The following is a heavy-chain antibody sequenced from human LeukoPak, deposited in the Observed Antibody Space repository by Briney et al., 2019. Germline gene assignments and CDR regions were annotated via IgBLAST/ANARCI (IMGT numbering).Heavy chain of an antibody. D-gene: IGHD6-19*01. Sequence: GESLKISCKGSGYGFISYWVAWVRQMPGKGLEWMGIIYPGDSDTRYSPSFQGQVTISADKSINTAYLQWSSLKASDTAMYYCARTAGWYYYYMDVWGTGTTVTVSS. CDR3: ARTAGWYYYYMDV. V-gene: IGHV5-51*01. J-gene: IGHJ6*03. CDR2: IYPGDSDT. CDR1: GYGFISYW.